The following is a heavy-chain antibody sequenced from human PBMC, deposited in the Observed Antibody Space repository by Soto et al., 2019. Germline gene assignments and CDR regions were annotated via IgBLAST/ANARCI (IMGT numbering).Heavy chain of an antibody. D-gene: IGHD3-10*01. CDR3: ARHAFFYGSGSRGWFDP. J-gene: IGHJ5*02. Sequence: QLQLQESGPGLVKPSETLSPTCTVSGGSISSSSYYWGWIRQPPGKGLEWIGSIYYSGSTYYNPSLKSRVTISVDTSKTQFSLKLSSVTAADTAVYYCARHAFFYGSGSRGWFDPWGQGTLVTVSS. V-gene: IGHV4-39*01. CDR1: GGSISSSSYY. CDR2: IYYSGST.